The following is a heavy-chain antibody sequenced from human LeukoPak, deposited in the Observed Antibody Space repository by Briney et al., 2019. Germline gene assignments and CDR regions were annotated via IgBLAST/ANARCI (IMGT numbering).Heavy chain of an antibody. CDR2: ISGSGRTT. CDR1: GFTFSSYA. D-gene: IGHD3-16*02. J-gene: IGHJ5*02. V-gene: IGHV3-23*01. Sequence: HSGGSLRLSCAASGFTFSSYAMSWVQAPGKGLEWVSVISGSGRTTYYADSVQGRFTISRDNSKNTLYLQMNSLRAEDTAVYYCAKQFIVDRNWFDPWGQGTLVTVSS. CDR3: AKQFIVDRNWFDP.